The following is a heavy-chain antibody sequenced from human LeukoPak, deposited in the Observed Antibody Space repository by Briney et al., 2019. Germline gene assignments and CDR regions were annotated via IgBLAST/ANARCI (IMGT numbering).Heavy chain of an antibody. CDR2: ISDSGGST. J-gene: IGHJ4*02. CDR3: ARALATGGNSFDY. Sequence: GGSLRLSCAGSGFTFRTYAMIWVRQAPGKGLEWVSAISDSGGSTYYADSVKGRFTISRDNAKNSLYLQMNSLRAEDTAVYYCARALATGGNSFDYWGQGTLVTVSS. CDR1: GFTFRTYA. V-gene: IGHV3-23*01. D-gene: IGHD4-23*01.